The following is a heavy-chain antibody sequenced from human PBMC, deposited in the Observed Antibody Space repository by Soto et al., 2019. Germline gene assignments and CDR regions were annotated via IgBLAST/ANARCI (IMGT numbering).Heavy chain of an antibody. D-gene: IGHD1-1*01. CDR3: GKDIRSGSIDD. CDR2: IWAHGTEQ. V-gene: IGHV3-33*06. CDR1: GYSITNHG. Sequence: GGSLRLSCAASGYSITNHGMHWVRQAPGKGLEWVALIWAHGTEQYYADSVKGRFTVSRDTSTNTVYLQMNSLRAEDTARYYCGKDIRSGSIDDWGQGTLVTVSS. J-gene: IGHJ4*02.